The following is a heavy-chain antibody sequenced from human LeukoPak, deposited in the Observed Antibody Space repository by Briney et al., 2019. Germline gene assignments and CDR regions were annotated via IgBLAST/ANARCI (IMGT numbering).Heavy chain of an antibody. J-gene: IGHJ4*02. CDR2: INPSGGST. CDR3: ARGGCGGDCYYDPFDY. Sequence: ASVKVSCKASGYTFTSYYMHWVRQAPGQGLEWMGIINPSGGSTSYAQKFQGRVTMTRDMSTSTVYMELSSLRSEDTAVYYCARGGCGGDCYYDPFDYWGQGTLVTVSS. D-gene: IGHD2-21*02. CDR1: GYTFTSYY. V-gene: IGHV1-46*01.